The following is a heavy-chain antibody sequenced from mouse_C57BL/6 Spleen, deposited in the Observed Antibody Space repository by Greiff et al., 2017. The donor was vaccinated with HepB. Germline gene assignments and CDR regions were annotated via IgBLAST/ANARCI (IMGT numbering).Heavy chain of an antibody. J-gene: IGHJ4*01. V-gene: IGHV1-15*01. Sequence: VQLVESGAELVRPGASVTLSCKASGYTFTDYEMHWVKQTPVHGLEWIGAIDPETGGTAYNQKFKGKAILTADKSSSTAYMELRSLTSEDSAVYYCTRQSYYSNYYYAMDYWGQGTSVTVSS. CDR1: GYTFTDYE. D-gene: IGHD2-5*01. CDR2: IDPETGGT. CDR3: TRQSYYSNYYYAMDY.